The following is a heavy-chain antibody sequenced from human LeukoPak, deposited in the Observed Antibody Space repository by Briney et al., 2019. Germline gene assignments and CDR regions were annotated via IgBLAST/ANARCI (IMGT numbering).Heavy chain of an antibody. CDR3: AKDFFSVVAAPYNWFDP. J-gene: IGHJ5*02. D-gene: IGHD2-15*01. V-gene: IGHV3-64*01. Sequence: PGGSLRLSCAASGFTFSSYAMHWVRQAPGKGLEYVSAISSNGGSTYYANSVKGRFTISRDNSKNTLYLQMNSLRAEDTAVYYCAKDFFSVVAAPYNWFDPWGQGTLVTVSS. CDR2: ISSNGGST. CDR1: GFTFSSYA.